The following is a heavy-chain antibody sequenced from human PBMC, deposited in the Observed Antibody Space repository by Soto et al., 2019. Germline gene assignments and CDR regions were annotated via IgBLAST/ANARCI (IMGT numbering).Heavy chain of an antibody. Sequence: GGSLRLSCAASGFTFSTYAMSWVRQAPGKGLEWVSAISGSDGSSTSYADSVKGRFTISRDNAKNTLYLQMNSLRAEDTAVYYCARDPTYFYDSSGYYDYWGQGTLVTVSS. CDR2: ISGSDGSST. CDR1: GFTFSTYA. D-gene: IGHD3-22*01. J-gene: IGHJ4*02. CDR3: ARDPTYFYDSSGYYDY. V-gene: IGHV3-23*01.